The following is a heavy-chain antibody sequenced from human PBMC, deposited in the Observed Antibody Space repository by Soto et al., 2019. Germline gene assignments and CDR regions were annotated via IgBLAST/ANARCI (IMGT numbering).Heavy chain of an antibody. V-gene: IGHV1-69*06. CDR1: GGTFSSFINYP. Sequence: QVQLVQSGAKVKKPGSSVKVSCKSSGGTFSSFINYPINWVRQAPGQGLEWMGGIVPNVGTVNYAQKFRGKVTITADKSTGTAYMELSSLRSEDTALYYCARRDTSGFLRYFDNWGQGTQVTVSS. D-gene: IGHD3-3*01. CDR3: ARRDTSGFLRYFDN. CDR2: IVPNVGTV. J-gene: IGHJ4*02.